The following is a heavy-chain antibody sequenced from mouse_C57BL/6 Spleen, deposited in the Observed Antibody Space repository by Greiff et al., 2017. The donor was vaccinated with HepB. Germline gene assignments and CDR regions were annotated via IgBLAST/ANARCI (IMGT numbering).Heavy chain of an antibody. J-gene: IGHJ4*01. V-gene: IGHV1-82*01. CDR1: GYAFSSSW. Sequence: VQLQQSGPELVKPGASVKISCKASGYAFSSSWMNWVKQRPGKGLEWIGRIYPGDGDTNYNGKFKGKATLTADKSSSTAYMQLSSLTSEDSAVYFCARTPITTVVAIYYAMDYWGQGTSVTVSS. CDR2: IYPGDGDT. CDR3: ARTPITTVVAIYYAMDY. D-gene: IGHD1-1*01.